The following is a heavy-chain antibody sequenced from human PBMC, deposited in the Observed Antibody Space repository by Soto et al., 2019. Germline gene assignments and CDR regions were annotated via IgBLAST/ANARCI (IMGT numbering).Heavy chain of an antibody. CDR2: ISGSGGST. D-gene: IGHD1-7*01. Sequence: EVQLFASGGGLVQPGGSLRLSCAASGFTFSSHVMSWVRQAPGKRLEWVSDISGSGGSTYYADSGNGRFTISRDTSKNTLKLPMSSLGAEDTSVYYFAKGSGLTGTTFYYYGMDVCGRWTTVTVS. CDR3: AKGSGLTGTTFYYYGMDV. V-gene: IGHV3-23*01. J-gene: IGHJ6*01. CDR1: GFTFSSHV.